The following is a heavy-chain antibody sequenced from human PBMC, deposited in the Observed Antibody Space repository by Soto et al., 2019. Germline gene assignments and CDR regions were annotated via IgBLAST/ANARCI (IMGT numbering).Heavy chain of an antibody. D-gene: IGHD6-13*01. CDR2: IYYSGST. CDR1: GGSISSSSYY. J-gene: IGHJ6*02. Sequence: TSETLSLTCTVSGGSISSSSYYWGWIRQPPGKGLEWIGSIYYSGSTYYNPSLKSRVTISVDTSKNQFSLKLSSVTAADTAVYYCARHPASSSWCLYYYYGMDVWGQGTTVTVSS. V-gene: IGHV4-39*01. CDR3: ARHPASSSWCLYYYYGMDV.